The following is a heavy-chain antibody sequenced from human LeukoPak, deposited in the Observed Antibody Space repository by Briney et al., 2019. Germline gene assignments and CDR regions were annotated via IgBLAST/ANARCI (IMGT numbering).Heavy chain of an antibody. D-gene: IGHD3-22*01. V-gene: IGHV3-23*01. J-gene: IGHJ4*02. Sequence: GGSLRLSCAASGFTSSSYALNWVRQAPGKGLEWDATVSGSGDRMYHADSVKGRFTISRDNSKNTLYLQMNSLRAEDTAVYYCARGNGDSSFYAHTFDYWGQGTLVTVSS. CDR2: VSGSGDRM. CDR1: GFTSSSYA. CDR3: ARGNGDSSFYAHTFDY.